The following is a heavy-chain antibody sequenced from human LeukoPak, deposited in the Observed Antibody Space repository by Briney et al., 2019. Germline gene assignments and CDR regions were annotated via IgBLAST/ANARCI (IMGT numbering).Heavy chain of an antibody. D-gene: IGHD1-26*01. CDR2: MWYDGSNK. V-gene: IGHV3-33*01. J-gene: IGHJ2*01. CDR3: ARDWVGLFDL. Sequence: GGSLRLSCAASGFTFSSYGMHWVRQAPGKGLEWVAVMWYDGSNKYYADSVKGRFTISRDNSKNTLYLQMNSLRAEDTAVYYCARDWVGLFDLWGRGTLVSVSS. CDR1: GFTFSSYG.